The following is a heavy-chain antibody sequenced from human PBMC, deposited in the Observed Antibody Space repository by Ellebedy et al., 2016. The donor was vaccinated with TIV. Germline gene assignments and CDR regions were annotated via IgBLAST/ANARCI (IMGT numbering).Heavy chain of an antibody. CDR1: GFTFSSYD. V-gene: IGHV3-13*01. J-gene: IGHJ2*01. Sequence: GGSLRLSXAASGFTFSSYDMHWVRQATGKGLEWVSAIGTAGDTYYPGSVKGRFTISRENAKNSLYLQMSSLRAGDTAVYYCARLLAAAAGPDTWYFDLWGRGTLVTVSS. D-gene: IGHD6-13*01. CDR3: ARLLAAAAGPDTWYFDL. CDR2: IGTAGDT.